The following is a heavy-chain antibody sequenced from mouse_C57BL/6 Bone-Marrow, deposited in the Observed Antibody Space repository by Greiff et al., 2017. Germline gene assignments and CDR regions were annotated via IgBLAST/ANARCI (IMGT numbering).Heavy chain of an antibody. CDR1: GYAFSSSW. V-gene: IGHV1-82*01. Sequence: LEESGPELVKPGASVKISCKASGYAFSSSWMNWVKQRPGKGLEWIGRIYPGDGDTNYNGKFKGKATLTADKSSSTAYMQRSSLTSEDSAVYFCARGHYYGSSYSYYFDYWGQGTTLTVSS. CDR2: IYPGDGDT. D-gene: IGHD1-1*01. J-gene: IGHJ2*01. CDR3: ARGHYYGSSYSYYFDY.